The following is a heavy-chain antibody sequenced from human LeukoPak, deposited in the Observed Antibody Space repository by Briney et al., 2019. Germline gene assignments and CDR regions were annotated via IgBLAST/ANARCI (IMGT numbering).Heavy chain of an antibody. CDR1: GGSSNSYY. CDR2: IYYSGST. V-gene: IGHV4-59*01. J-gene: IGHJ4*02. CDR3: ARGGGWSPYYFDY. Sequence: SETLSLTCTVSGGSSNSYYWSWVRQPPGKGLEWIAYIYYSGSTSYNPSLKSRVTISVDTSKNQFSLKLGSVATADTAVYYCARGGGWSPYYFDYWGQGILVTVSS. D-gene: IGHD6-19*01.